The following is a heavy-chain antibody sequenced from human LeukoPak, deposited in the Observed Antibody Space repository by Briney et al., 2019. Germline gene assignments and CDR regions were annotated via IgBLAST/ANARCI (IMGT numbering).Heavy chain of an antibody. CDR1: GDSVPSSSAA. CDR3: AGVYYDNSGFYLAPFDS. V-gene: IGHV6-1*01. D-gene: IGHD3-22*01. J-gene: IGHJ4*02. CDR2: TYYRSKWYN. Sequence: SQTLSLTCAISGDSVPSSSAAWNWIRQSPSRGLEWLGRTYYRSKWYNDYAVSVKSRIIINPDTSKNQFSLQLNSVTPEDTAVYYCAGVYYDNSGFYLAPFDSWGQGSLVTVSS.